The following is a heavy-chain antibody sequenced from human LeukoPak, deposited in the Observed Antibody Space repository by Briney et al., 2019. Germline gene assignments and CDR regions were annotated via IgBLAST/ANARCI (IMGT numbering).Heavy chain of an antibody. Sequence: PGGSLRLSCAASGFTFSHYAIYWVRQAPGKGLEWISSITGSSSYIYYADSVKGRFTISRDNPKKLLYLQMSSLRAEDTGVYYCARVPRGAAAGLDYWGQGTLVTVSS. D-gene: IGHD6-13*01. CDR3: ARVPRGAAAGLDY. CDR2: ITGSSSYI. J-gene: IGHJ4*02. CDR1: GFTFSHYA. V-gene: IGHV3-21*01.